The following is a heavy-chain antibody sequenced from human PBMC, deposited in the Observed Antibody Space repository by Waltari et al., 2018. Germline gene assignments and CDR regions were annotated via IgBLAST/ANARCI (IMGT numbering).Heavy chain of an antibody. J-gene: IGHJ5*02. V-gene: IGHV4-31*03. D-gene: IGHD6-6*01. CDR1: GGPIIRDGYY. CDR2: ISYSGNT. CDR3: ARCITARTLGYWFDP. Sequence: QVQLQESGPGLVKPSQTLSLTCTVSGGPIIRDGYYWSWLRQDPGKGLGWIAYISYSGNTYYNPSLKSRITISVDTSKNQFSLKLSSVTAADTAVYYCARCITARTLGYWFDPWGQGTLVTVSS.